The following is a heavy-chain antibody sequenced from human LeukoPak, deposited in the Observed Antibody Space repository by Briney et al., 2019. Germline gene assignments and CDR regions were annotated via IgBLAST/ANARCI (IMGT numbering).Heavy chain of an antibody. V-gene: IGHV1-18*01. Sequence: ASVKVSCKASGYTFTSYGISWVRQAPGQGLEWTGWISAYNGNTNYAQKLQGRVTMTTDTSTSTAYMELRSLRSDDTAVYYCARDSSLGSTSSPLHGMDVWGQGTTVTVSS. CDR3: ARDSSLGSTSSPLHGMDV. J-gene: IGHJ6*02. D-gene: IGHD2-2*01. CDR2: ISAYNGNT. CDR1: GYTFTSYG.